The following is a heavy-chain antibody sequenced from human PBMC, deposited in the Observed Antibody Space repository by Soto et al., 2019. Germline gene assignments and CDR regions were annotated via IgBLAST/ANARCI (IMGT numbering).Heavy chain of an antibody. CDR1: GFTFSIYS. D-gene: IGHD1-26*01. CDR3: AREDGIVGATSAFGY. Sequence: GGSLRLCCAASGFTFSIYSMNWVCKDPGKGLEWVSSINGRSNYIYYADSVKGRFTISRDNAKNSLYLQMNSLRAEDTAVYFCAREDGIVGATSAFGYSGRGTLVTVSS. CDR2: INGRSNYI. V-gene: IGHV3-21*01. J-gene: IGHJ4*01.